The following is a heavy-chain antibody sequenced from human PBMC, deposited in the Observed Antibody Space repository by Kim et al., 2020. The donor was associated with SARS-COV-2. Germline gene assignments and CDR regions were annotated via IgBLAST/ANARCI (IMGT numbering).Heavy chain of an antibody. CDR1: GFTFSSYS. CDR2: ISSSSSYI. V-gene: IGHV3-21*01. D-gene: IGHD6-13*01. CDR3: ARGLCLGYSSSCPFDY. J-gene: IGHJ4*02. Sequence: GGSLRLSCAASGFTFSSYSMNWVRQAPGKGLEWVSSISSSSSYIYYADSVKGRFTISRDNAKNSLYLQMNSLRAEDTAVYYCARGLCLGYSSSCPFDYWGQGTLVTVSS.